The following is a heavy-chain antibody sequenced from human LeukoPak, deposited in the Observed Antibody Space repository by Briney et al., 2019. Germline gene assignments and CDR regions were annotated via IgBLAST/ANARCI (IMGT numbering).Heavy chain of an antibody. Sequence: GGSLRVSCAASGFTFSDYGMNWVRQAPGKGVEWVSYISSSSTTIYYADSVKGRFTISRDNAKNSLFLQMNSLRAEDTAVYYCARVKYQLLYFDYWGQGTLVTVSS. J-gene: IGHJ4*02. CDR2: ISSSSTTI. D-gene: IGHD2-2*01. CDR3: ARVKYQLLYFDY. V-gene: IGHV3-48*04. CDR1: GFTFSDYG.